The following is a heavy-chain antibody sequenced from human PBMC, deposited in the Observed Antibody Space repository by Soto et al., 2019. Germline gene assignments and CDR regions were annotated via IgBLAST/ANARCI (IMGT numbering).Heavy chain of an antibody. D-gene: IGHD3-3*01. CDR1: GFTFSSYA. V-gene: IGHV3-30-3*01. J-gene: IGHJ4*02. CDR3: ARADILEGLFVFDY. CDR2: ISYDGSNK. Sequence: QVQLVESGGGVVQPGRSLRLSCAASGFTFSSYAMHWVRQAPGKGLEWVAVISYDGSNKYYADSVKGRFTISRDNSKNTLYLQMNSLRAEDTAVYYCARADILEGLFVFDYWGQGTLVTVSS.